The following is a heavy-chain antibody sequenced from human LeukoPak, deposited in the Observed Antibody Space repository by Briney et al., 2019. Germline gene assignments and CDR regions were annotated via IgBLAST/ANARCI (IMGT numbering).Heavy chain of an antibody. CDR3: ARDLTGYFDY. D-gene: IGHD3-9*01. Sequence: GGSLRLSCAASGFTVSSNYMSWVRQAPGKGLEWVSVIYSGGSTYYADSVKGRFTISRDNSKKTLYLQMNSLRAEDTAVYYCARDLTGYFDYWGQGTLVTVSS. CDR1: GFTVSSNY. CDR2: IYSGGST. J-gene: IGHJ4*02. V-gene: IGHV3-66*01.